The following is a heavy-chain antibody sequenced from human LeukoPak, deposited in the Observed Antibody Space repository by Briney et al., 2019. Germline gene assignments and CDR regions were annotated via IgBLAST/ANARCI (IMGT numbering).Heavy chain of an antibody. V-gene: IGHV1-69*13. CDR1: GGTFSSYA. CDR3: ARENSSGWYIDY. CDR2: IIPIFGTA. D-gene: IGHD6-19*01. Sequence: SVKVSCKASGGTFSSYAISWVRQAPGQGLEWMGGIIPIFGTANYAQKFQGRVTIAADESTSTAYMELSSLRSEDTAVYYCARENSSGWYIDYWGQGTLVTVSS. J-gene: IGHJ4*02.